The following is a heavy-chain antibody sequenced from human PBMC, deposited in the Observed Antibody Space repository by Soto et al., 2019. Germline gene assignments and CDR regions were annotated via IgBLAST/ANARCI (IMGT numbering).Heavy chain of an antibody. J-gene: IGHJ6*02. CDR3: LLGYCSGGTCFSGYYGMDV. D-gene: IGHD2-15*01. V-gene: IGHV1-18*01. CDR1: GFSFSNYG. Sequence: VASVKVSCKASGFSFSNYGLTWVRQAPGQGLEWLGWIRPNNVNTEYAHKVQDRLTMTTETSTNTAHMELRSLRSDDTAVYYCLLGYCSGGTCFSGYYGMDVWGQGTTVTVSS. CDR2: IRPNNVNT.